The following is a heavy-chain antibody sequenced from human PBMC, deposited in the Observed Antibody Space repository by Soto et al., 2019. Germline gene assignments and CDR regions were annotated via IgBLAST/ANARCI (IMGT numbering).Heavy chain of an antibody. J-gene: IGHJ6*02. CDR2: IIPVFGIV. Sequence: QVQLVQSGAEVKKPGSSVRVSCKASGGTPSNSAFSWVRQAPGQGLEWMGGIIPVFGIVKYAQNLEGRVTITADESTNTAYMELSSLRYEVRPVYYCASGRIVVVGSRAYYGMDVWGQGTTVTVSS. CDR1: GGTPSNSA. CDR3: ASGRIVVVGSRAYYGMDV. D-gene: IGHD6-19*01. V-gene: IGHV1-69*01.